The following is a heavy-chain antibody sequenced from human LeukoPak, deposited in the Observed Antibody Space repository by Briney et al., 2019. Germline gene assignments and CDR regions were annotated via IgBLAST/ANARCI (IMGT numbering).Heavy chain of an antibody. J-gene: IGHJ4*02. D-gene: IGHD7-27*01. Sequence: SVKVSCKASGGTFSSYAISWVRQAPGQGLEWMGWIIPILGIANYAQKFQGTVTITADKSTSTAYMELSSLRSEDTAVYYCSRDPQLTGDDQPFDYGGQGTLVTVSA. CDR3: SRDPQLTGDDQPFDY. CDR2: IIPILGIA. V-gene: IGHV1-69*04. CDR1: GGTFSSYA.